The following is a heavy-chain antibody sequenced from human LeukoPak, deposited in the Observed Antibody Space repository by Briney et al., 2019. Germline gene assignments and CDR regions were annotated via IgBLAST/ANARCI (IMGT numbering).Heavy chain of an antibody. Sequence: SETLSLTCTVSCGTISTYYWSWIRQPPGKGLEWIGYIYYSGSTNYNPSLKSRVTMSLDTSKNQISLKLTSVTAADTAVYYCARELVVVPAQYNWFDPWGQGSLVTVSP. CDR2: IYYSGST. CDR1: CGTISTYY. V-gene: IGHV4-59*01. D-gene: IGHD2-15*01. CDR3: ARELVVVPAQYNWFDP. J-gene: IGHJ5*02.